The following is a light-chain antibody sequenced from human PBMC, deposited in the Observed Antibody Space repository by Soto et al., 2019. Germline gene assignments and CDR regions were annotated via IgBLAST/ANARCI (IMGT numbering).Light chain of an antibody. J-gene: IGKJ3*01. CDR1: QSVSGY. Sequence: EIVLTQSPATLSLSPGERATLSCRASQSVSGYLAWYQQKPGQAPRLLIYDASNRATGIPARFSGSGSGTDVTLTISSLEPGDFAVYYCQQRSNWPFTFGPGTTVDVK. CDR2: DAS. CDR3: QQRSNWPFT. V-gene: IGKV3-11*01.